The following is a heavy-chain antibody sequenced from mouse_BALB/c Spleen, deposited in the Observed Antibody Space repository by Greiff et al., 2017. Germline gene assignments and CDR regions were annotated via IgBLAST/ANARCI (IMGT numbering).Heavy chain of an antibody. CDR3: TRDGNSRYYAMDY. V-gene: IGHV6-6*02. J-gene: IGHJ4*01. CDR1: GFTFSNYW. Sequence: EVMLVESGGGLVQPGGSMKLSCVASGFTFSNYWMNWVRQSPEKGLEWVAEIRLKSNNYATHYAESVKGRFTISRDDSKSSVYLQMNNLRAEDTGIYYCTRDGNSRYYAMDYWGQGTSVTVSS. CDR2: IRLKSNNYAT. D-gene: IGHD2-1*01.